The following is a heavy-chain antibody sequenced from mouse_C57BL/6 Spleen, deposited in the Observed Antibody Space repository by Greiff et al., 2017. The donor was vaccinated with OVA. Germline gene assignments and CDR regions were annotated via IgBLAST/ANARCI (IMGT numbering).Heavy chain of an antibody. D-gene: IGHD2-4*01. CDR3: ARRDDYDERDFDY. J-gene: IGHJ2*01. CDR2: INPNNGGT. CDR1: GYTFTDYY. V-gene: IGHV1-26*01. Sequence: VQLQQSGPELVKPGASVKISCKASGYTFTDYYMNWVKQSHGKSLEWIGDINPNNGGTSYNQKFKGKATLTVDKSSSTAYMELRSLTSEDSAVYYCARRDDYDERDFDYWGQGTTLTVSS.